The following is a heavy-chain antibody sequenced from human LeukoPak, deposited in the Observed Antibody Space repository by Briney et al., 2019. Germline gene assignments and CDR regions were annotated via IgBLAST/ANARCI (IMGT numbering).Heavy chain of an antibody. CDR1: RFTFSSYW. CDR2: IRSKANSYAT. V-gene: IGHV3-73*01. Sequence: GGSLRLSCAASRFTFSSYWMSWVRQASGKGLEWVGRIRSKANSYATAYAASVKGRFTISRDDSKNTAYLQMNSLKTEDTAVYYCTRKHYYGSAGVDYWGQGTLVTVSS. J-gene: IGHJ4*02. CDR3: TRKHYYGSAGVDY. D-gene: IGHD3-10*01.